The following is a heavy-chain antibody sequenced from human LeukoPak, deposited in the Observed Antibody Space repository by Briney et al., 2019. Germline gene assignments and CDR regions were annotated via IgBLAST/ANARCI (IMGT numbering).Heavy chain of an antibody. D-gene: IGHD6-13*01. CDR3: ARSSGYSSSGGLNWFDT. J-gene: IGHJ5*02. CDR1: GGSISSSSYY. V-gene: IGHV4-39*01. Sequence: SETRALTGTVSGGSISSSSYYWGGIRQPPGKGLEWIGSIYYSGSTYYNPSLKSRVTISVDTSKNQFSLKLSSVTAADTAVYYCARSSGYSSSGGLNWFDTWGQGTLVTVSS. CDR2: IYYSGST.